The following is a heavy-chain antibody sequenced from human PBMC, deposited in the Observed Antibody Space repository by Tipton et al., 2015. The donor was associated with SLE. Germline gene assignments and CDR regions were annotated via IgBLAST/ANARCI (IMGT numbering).Heavy chain of an antibody. J-gene: IGHJ6*02. CDR2: IYYSGST. Sequence: TLSLTCTVSGGSISSSSYYWGWIRQPPGKGLEWIGSIYYSGSTYYNPSLKSRVTISVDTSKNQFSLKLSSVTAADTAAYYCARGGSIVVVVAALGGMDVWGQGTTVTVSS. D-gene: IGHD2-15*01. V-gene: IGHV4-39*07. CDR3: ARGGSIVVVVAALGGMDV. CDR1: GGSISSSSYY.